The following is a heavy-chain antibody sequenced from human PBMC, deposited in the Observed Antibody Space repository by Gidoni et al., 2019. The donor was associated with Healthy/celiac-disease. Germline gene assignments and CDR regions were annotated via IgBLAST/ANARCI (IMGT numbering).Heavy chain of an antibody. CDR2: IKSKTDGGTT. V-gene: IGHV3-15*07. Sequence: EVQLVESGGGLVKPGGSLRLSCAASGFPFSNAWMNLVRQAPGKGLEWVGRIKSKTDGGTTDYAAPVKGRFTISRDDSKNTLYLQMNSLKTEDTAVYYCTTFLPYYYDSSGYYSFCDYWGQGTLVTVSS. CDR3: TTFLPYYYDSSGYYSFCDY. D-gene: IGHD3-22*01. J-gene: IGHJ4*02. CDR1: GFPFSNAW.